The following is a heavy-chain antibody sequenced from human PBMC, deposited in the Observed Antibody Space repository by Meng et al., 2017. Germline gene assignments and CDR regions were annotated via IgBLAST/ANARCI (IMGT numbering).Heavy chain of an antibody. CDR2: IDWDDDK. J-gene: IGHJ6*02. Sequence: SGPTLVKPTQTLTLTCTFSGFSLSTSGMRVSWICQPPGKSLEWLARIDWDDDKFYSTSLKTRLTISKDTSKNQVGLTMTNMDPVDTATYYCARILADYDYVWGSYRYVYYYYGMDVWGQGTTVTVSS. CDR3: ARILADYDYVWGSYRYVYYYYGMDV. CDR1: GFSLSTSGMR. V-gene: IGHV2-70*04. D-gene: IGHD3-16*02.